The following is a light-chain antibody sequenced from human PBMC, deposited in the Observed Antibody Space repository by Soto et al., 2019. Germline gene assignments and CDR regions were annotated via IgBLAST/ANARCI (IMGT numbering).Light chain of an antibody. CDR3: QQYSDYSAHGLT. Sequence: DIPLTQSPSALSASIGDRVTITCRASQPVITSLAWYQHKPGEAPKLLIYDASILQTGVPSRFSGYASGTEFTLTITSVQPDDFATYYCQQYSDYSAHGLTFGGGTKVAIK. J-gene: IGKJ4*01. CDR2: DAS. CDR1: QPVITS. V-gene: IGKV1-5*01.